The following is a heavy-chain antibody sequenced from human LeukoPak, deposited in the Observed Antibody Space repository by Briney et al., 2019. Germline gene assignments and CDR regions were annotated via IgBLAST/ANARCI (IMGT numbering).Heavy chain of an antibody. Sequence: SVKVSCKASGYTLTSYAISWVRQAPGQGLEWMGGIIPIFGTADYAQKFQGRVTITADESTSTAYMELSSLRSEDTAVYYCAREGLYCSSTSCYTYWGQGTLVTVSS. V-gene: IGHV1-69*13. CDR2: IIPIFGTA. CDR3: AREGLYCSSTSCYTY. CDR1: GYTLTSYA. J-gene: IGHJ4*02. D-gene: IGHD2-2*02.